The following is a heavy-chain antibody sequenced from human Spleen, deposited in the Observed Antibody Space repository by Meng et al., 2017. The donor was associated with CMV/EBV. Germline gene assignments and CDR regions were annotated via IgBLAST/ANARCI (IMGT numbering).Heavy chain of an antibody. V-gene: IGHV3-11*04. J-gene: IGHJ5*01. Sequence: GESLKISCAASGFTFSDYYMTWIRQAPGKGLEWVSYISSSGSITKYLDSVKGRFTISRDNAKNLLFLQMNSLRVEDTAVYYCARDSSAVHNWLDSWGQGTLVTVSS. D-gene: IGHD1-26*01. CDR1: GFTFSDYY. CDR3: ARDSSAVHNWLDS. CDR2: ISSSGSIT.